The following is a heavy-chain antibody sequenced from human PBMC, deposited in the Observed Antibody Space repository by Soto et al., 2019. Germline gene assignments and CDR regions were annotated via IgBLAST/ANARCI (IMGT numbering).Heavy chain of an antibody. CDR3: ARDGAYDFWSGYYSGWFDP. D-gene: IGHD3-3*01. J-gene: IGHJ5*02. Sequence: ASVKVSCKASGYTFTSYAMHWVRQAPGQRLEWMGWISAYDGNTNYAQKLQGRVTMTTDTSTSTAYMELRSLRSDDTAVYYCARDGAYDFWSGYYSGWFDPWGQGTLVTVSS. V-gene: IGHV1-18*01. CDR2: ISAYDGNT. CDR1: GYTFTSYA.